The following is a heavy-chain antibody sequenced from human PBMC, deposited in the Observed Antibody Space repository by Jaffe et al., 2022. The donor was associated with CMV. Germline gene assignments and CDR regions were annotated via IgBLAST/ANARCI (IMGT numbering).Heavy chain of an antibody. Sequence: QVQLQESGPGLVKPSETLSLTCTVSGGSISSYYWSWIRQPPGKGLEWIGYIYYSGSTNYNPSLKSRVTISVDTSKNQFSLKLSSVTAADTAVYYCARSNVDYYGSGSYYHDAFDIWGQGTMVTVSS. J-gene: IGHJ3*02. CDR1: GGSISSYY. CDR2: IYYSGST. V-gene: IGHV4-59*08. CDR3: ARSNVDYYGSGSYYHDAFDI. D-gene: IGHD3-10*01.